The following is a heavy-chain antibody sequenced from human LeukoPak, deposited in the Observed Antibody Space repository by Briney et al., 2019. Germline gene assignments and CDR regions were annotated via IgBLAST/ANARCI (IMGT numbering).Heavy chain of an antibody. J-gene: IGHJ4*02. V-gene: IGHV4-61*02. Sequence: SETLSLTCTVSGASISSDSDYWSWIRQPAGKGLEWIGRIYSGSTDYNPSLRSRLTISVDTSKNQFSPKLSSVTAADTAVYYCARGRVSGTTLYFDYWGQGTLFTVSS. CDR1: GASISSDSDY. CDR2: IYSGST. CDR3: ARGRVSGTTLYFDY. D-gene: IGHD1-1*01.